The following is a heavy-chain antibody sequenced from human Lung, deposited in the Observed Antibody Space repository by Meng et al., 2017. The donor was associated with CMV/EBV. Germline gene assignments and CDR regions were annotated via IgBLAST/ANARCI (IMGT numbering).Heavy chain of an antibody. V-gene: IGHV3-21*06. J-gene: IGHJ4*02. D-gene: IGHD3-22*01. CDR2: ISSSTASV. CDR1: GFTFSTFS. CDR3: ARDGSDYYDVIGYGPVDY. Sequence: SCAASGFTFSTFSMAWVRQAPGRGLEWVASISSSTASVYYAGSVQGRFTISRDNARNSLFLQMNSATAEDTAVYYCARDGSDYYDVIGYGPVDYWXQG.